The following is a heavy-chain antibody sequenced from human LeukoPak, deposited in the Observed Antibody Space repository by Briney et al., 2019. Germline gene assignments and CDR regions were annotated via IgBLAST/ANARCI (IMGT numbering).Heavy chain of an antibody. CDR2: IYYSGST. V-gene: IGHV4-31*03. Sequence: KSSETLSLTCTLSGGSISSGGYYWSWIRQHPGKGLEWIGYIYYSGSTYYNPSLKSRVTISVATSKNQFSLKLSSVTAADTAVYYCARGEPYDYWGQGTLVTVSS. CDR1: GGSISSGGYY. J-gene: IGHJ4*02. CDR3: ARGEPYDY. D-gene: IGHD1-14*01.